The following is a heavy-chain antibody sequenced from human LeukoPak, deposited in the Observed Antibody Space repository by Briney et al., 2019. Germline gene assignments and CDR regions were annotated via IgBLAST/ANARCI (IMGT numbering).Heavy chain of an antibody. Sequence: ASVKVSCKASGGTFSSYAISWVRQAPGQGLEWMGRIIPIFGTANYAQKFQGRVTITTDESTSTAYMELSSLRSEDTAVYYCARDNQRYSSGWYYFDYWGQGTLVTVSS. CDR2: IIPIFGTA. CDR3: ARDNQRYSSGWYYFDY. CDR1: GGTFSSYA. D-gene: IGHD6-19*01. J-gene: IGHJ4*02. V-gene: IGHV1-69*05.